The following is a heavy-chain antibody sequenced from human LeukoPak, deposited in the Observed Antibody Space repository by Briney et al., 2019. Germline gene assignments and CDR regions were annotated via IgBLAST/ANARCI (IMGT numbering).Heavy chain of an antibody. CDR1: GFTFSSYG. Sequence: GGSLRLSCAASGFTFSSYGMHWVRQAPGKGLEWVAVIWYDGSNKYYADSVKGRSTISRDNSKNTLYLQMNSLRAEDTAVYYCASHIVVVPAAQTDAFDIWGQGTMVTVSS. CDR2: IWYDGSNK. D-gene: IGHD2-2*01. J-gene: IGHJ3*02. V-gene: IGHV3-33*01. CDR3: ASHIVVVPAAQTDAFDI.